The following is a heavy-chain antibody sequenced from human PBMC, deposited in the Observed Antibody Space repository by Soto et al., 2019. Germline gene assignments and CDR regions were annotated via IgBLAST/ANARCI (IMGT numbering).Heavy chain of an antibody. D-gene: IGHD2-15*01. CDR2: IYYSGST. V-gene: IGHV4-39*01. CDR3: ARADCSGGSCHYYYYGMDV. CDR1: GGSISSSSYY. Sequence: SETLSLTCTVSGGSISSSSYYWGWIRQPPGKGLEGIGSIYYSGSTYYNPSLKSRVTISVDTSKNQFSLKLSSVTAADTAVYYCARADCSGGSCHYYYYGMDVWGQGTTVTVSS. J-gene: IGHJ6*02.